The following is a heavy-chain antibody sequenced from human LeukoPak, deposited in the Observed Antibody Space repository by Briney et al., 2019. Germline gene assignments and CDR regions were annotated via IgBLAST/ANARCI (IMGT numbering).Heavy chain of an antibody. CDR2: ISGSGSNT. CDR3: AKKPAAGYCSGGSCSTYYYYNGMDV. D-gene: IGHD2-15*01. Sequence: PGGSLRLSCAGSGFTFGSYAMSWVRQAPGKGLEWVSTISGSGSNTYYADSVKGRFTISRDNSKNTLYLQMNSLRAEDTAEYYCAKKPAAGYCSGGSCSTYYYYNGMDVWGQGTTVTVSS. CDR1: GFTFGSYA. J-gene: IGHJ6*02. V-gene: IGHV3-23*01.